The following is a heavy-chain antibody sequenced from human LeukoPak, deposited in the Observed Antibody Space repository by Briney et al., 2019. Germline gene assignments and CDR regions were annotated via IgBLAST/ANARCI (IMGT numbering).Heavy chain of an antibody. CDR2: IYPNGGGT. CDR1: GYTFTGYY. D-gene: IGHD1-26*01. V-gene: IGHV1-2*02. Sequence: GASVKVSCKASGYTFTGYYMHWVRQAPGQGLEWMGWIYPNGGGTNYAQKFQGRVTMTRDTSITTAYMEVNRLTSDDTAVYYCARDNNGNSFEYWGQGTLVAVSS. J-gene: IGHJ4*02. CDR3: ARDNNGNSFEY.